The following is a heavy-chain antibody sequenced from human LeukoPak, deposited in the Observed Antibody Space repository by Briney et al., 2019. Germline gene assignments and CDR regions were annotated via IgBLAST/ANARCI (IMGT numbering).Heavy chain of an antibody. J-gene: IGHJ4*02. CDR3: ARNGKKAGLRHFDY. D-gene: IGHD5-12*01. Sequence: SETLSLTCTVSGGSISSYYWSWIRQPPGKGLEWIGSIYYSGSTYYNPSLKSRVTISVDTSKNQFSLKLSSVTAADTAVYYCARNGKKAGLRHFDYWGQGTLVTVSS. V-gene: IGHV4-39*07. CDR2: IYYSGST. CDR1: GGSISSYY.